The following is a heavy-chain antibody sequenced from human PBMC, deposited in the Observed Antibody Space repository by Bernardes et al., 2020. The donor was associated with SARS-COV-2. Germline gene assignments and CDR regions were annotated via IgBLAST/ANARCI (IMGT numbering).Heavy chain of an antibody. Sequence: SETLSLTCTVSGGSVGSENYYWTWIRQPPGKGLEWIGYVYYSGSTNYKPSLKSRVTVSVDPSKNQFSLRLSSVTAADTAVYYCARVRSGSYSFDPWGQGTLVTVSS. V-gene: IGHV4-61*01. CDR1: GGSVGSENYY. CDR3: ARVRSGSYSFDP. CDR2: VYYSGST. J-gene: IGHJ5*02. D-gene: IGHD1-26*01.